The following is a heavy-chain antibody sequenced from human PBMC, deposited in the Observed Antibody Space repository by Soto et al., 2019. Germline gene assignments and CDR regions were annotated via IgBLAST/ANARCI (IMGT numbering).Heavy chain of an antibody. CDR2: IYYSGST. J-gene: IGHJ5*02. CDR3: ARERDFWSGYTKTRGSWFDP. CDR1: GGSISSGGYY. V-gene: IGHV4-31*03. Sequence: PSETLSLTCTVSGGSISSGGYYWSWIRQHPGKGLEWIGYIYYSGSTYYNPSLKSRVTISVDTSKNQFSLKLSSVTAADTAVYYCARERDFWSGYTKTRGSWFDPWGQGTLVTVS. D-gene: IGHD3-3*01.